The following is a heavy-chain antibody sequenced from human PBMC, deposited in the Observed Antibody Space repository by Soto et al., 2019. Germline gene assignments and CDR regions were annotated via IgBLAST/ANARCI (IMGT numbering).Heavy chain of an antibody. Sequence: QVQLVQSGAEVKKPGSSVKVSCKASGGTFSSYAISWVRQAPGQGLEWMGGIIPIFGTANYAQKFQGRLTMTADEPTXXAXMXXSRLRSEDTAVHYSARDRPRRQRVTIVARSDGMDVWGQGTTVTVS. J-gene: IGHJ6*02. CDR3: ARDRPRRQRVTIVARSDGMDV. CDR2: IIPIFGTA. CDR1: GGTFSSYA. D-gene: IGHD5-12*01. V-gene: IGHV1-69*12.